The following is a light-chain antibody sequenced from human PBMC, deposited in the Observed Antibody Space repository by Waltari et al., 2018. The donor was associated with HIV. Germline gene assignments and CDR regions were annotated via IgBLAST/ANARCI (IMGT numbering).Light chain of an antibody. V-gene: IGLV2-14*01. CDR3: WSYTSSDTFV. CDR1: NTDVGRYNY. J-gene: IGLJ1*01. CDR2: EVS. Sequence: QSALTQPVSVSGSPGQSIAISCIGTNTDVGRYNYASWYQHHPGQAPKLILYEVSNRPSEVSNRFSGSKSGDTAFLTISGLHGEDEADYYCWSYTSSDTFVFGTGTKVTVL.